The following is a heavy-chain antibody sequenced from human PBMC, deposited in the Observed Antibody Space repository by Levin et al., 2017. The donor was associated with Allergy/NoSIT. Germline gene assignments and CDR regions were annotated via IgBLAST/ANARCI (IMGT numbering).Heavy chain of an antibody. D-gene: IGHD3-10*01. CDR3: ASQKCGITMIQGVFDH. J-gene: IGHJ4*02. V-gene: IGHV3-48*03. Sequence: PPGGSLRLSCVASGLTFTLHEMNWVRQAPGKGLEWVSSISTTGNTIYYADSVKGRFTISRDNAKNSLYLQMNSLRAGDTAVYYCASQKCGITMIQGVFDHWGQGTLITVSS. CDR2: ISTTGNTI. CDR1: GLTFTLHE.